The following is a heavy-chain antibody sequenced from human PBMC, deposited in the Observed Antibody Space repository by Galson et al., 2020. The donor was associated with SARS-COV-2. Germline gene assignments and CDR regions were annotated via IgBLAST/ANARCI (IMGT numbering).Heavy chain of an antibody. Sequence: SETLSITCSVSGGSMSKYYWSWIWQSPGKGLEWIGNIYYSGGTKYNPSLKSRVSMSVDTSENQFSLKLNSVTAADTAVYYCARVGGNDGWNWFDPWGQGTLVTVSS. V-gene: IGHV4-59*01. J-gene: IGHJ5*02. CDR1: GGSMSKYY. D-gene: IGHD1-1*01. CDR2: IYYSGGT. CDR3: ARVGGNDGWNWFDP.